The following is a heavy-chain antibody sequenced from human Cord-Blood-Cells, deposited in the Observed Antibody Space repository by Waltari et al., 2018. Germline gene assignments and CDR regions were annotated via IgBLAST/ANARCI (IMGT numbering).Heavy chain of an antibody. Sequence: EVQLVESGGGLVQPGGSLRLSCAASGFTFSSSWMSWVRQAPGKGLEWVANIKQDGSEKYYVDSVKGRFTISRDNAKNSLYLQMNSLRAEDTAVYYCAREVRPAAGFDYWGQGTLVTVSS. CDR1: GFTFSSSW. J-gene: IGHJ4*02. D-gene: IGHD6-13*01. CDR3: AREVRPAAGFDY. CDR2: IKQDGSEK. V-gene: IGHV3-7*01.